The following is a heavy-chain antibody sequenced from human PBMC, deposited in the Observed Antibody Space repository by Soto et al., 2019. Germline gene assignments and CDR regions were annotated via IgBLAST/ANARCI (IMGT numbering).Heavy chain of an antibody. V-gene: IGHV3-33*01. CDR1: GFTFSSYG. D-gene: IGHD3-3*01. CDR2: IWYDGSNK. J-gene: IGHJ3*02. Sequence: GGSLRLSCAASGFTFSSYGIHWVRQAPCKGLEWVAVIWYDGSNKYYADSVKGRFTISRDNSKNTLYLQMNSLRAEDTAVYYCARDGTSITMSHDAFDIWGQGTMVTVSS. CDR3: ARDGTSITMSHDAFDI.